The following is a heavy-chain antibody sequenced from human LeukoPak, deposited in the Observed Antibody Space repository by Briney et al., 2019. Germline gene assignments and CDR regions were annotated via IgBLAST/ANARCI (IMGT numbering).Heavy chain of an antibody. CDR3: ARERGALYYYDSSGYYGY. CDR1: GYTFTSYF. Sequence: ASVKVSCKASGYTFTSYFIHWVRQAPGQGLEWMGIINPSGGSTSYAQKFQGRVTMTRDMSTSTVYMELSSLRSEDTAVYYCARERGALYYYDSSGYYGYWGQGTLVTVSS. V-gene: IGHV1-46*01. J-gene: IGHJ4*02. D-gene: IGHD3-22*01. CDR2: INPSGGST.